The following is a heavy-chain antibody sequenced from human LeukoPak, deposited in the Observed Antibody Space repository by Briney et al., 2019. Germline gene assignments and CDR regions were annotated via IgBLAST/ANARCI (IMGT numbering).Heavy chain of an antibody. J-gene: IGHJ4*02. CDR1: GFTFSGHW. D-gene: IGHD1-26*01. Sequence: GGSLRLSCAASGFTFSGHWMHWVRQAPGKGLVWVSRINNDGSDTKYADSVQGRFTISRDNAKNTLCLQMNSLTAEDTAVYHCARGLVGPDYWGQGTLVTVSS. CDR3: ARGLVGPDY. V-gene: IGHV3-74*01. CDR2: INNDGSDT.